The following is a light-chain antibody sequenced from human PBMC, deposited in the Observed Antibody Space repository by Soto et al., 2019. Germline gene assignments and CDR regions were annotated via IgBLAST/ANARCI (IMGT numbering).Light chain of an antibody. V-gene: IGKV1-9*01. CDR2: DAA. Sequence: SSLSASVGDRVTITCRASPAIASFLAWYQQKPGTAPKLLIYDAATLQSGVPSRFSGSRSGTEYTLTIGSLQPEDFATYYCQQLNGSPWTFGQGTKVDIK. CDR1: PAIASF. CDR3: QQLNGSPWT. J-gene: IGKJ1*01.